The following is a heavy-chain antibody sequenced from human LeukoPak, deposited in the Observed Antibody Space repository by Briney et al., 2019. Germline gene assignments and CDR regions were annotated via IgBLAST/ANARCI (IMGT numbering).Heavy chain of an antibody. CDR3: ARGRMVRGVKNRPYYYYMDV. V-gene: IGHV4-59*12. Sequence: SETLSLTCTVSGGSTSNYYWSWIRQPPGKGLEWIGYISYSGSSNSHPSPKSRVTISVDTSKNQFSLKLSSVTAADTAVYYCARGRMVRGVKNRPYYYYMDVWGKGTTVTISS. D-gene: IGHD3-10*01. J-gene: IGHJ6*03. CDR1: GGSTSNYY. CDR2: ISYSGSS.